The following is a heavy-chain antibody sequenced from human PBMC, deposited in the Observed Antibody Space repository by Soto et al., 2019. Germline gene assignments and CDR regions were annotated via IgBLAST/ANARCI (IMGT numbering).Heavy chain of an antibody. D-gene: IGHD1-26*01. J-gene: IGHJ5*02. CDR3: VRDGAKTLRDWFDP. CDR2: IYATGTT. V-gene: IGHV4-4*07. Sequence: PSETLSLTCTVSGASISGFYWSWIRKSAGKGLEWIGRIYATGTTDYNPSLKSRVMMSVDTSKKQFSLKLRSVTAADTAVYYCVRDGAKTLRDWFDPWGQGISVTVSS. CDR1: GASISGFY.